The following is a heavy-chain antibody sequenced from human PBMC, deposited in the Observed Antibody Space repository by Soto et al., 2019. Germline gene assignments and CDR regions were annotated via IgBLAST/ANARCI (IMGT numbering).Heavy chain of an antibody. D-gene: IGHD2-15*01. CDR2: IWYDGSNK. Sequence: QVQLVESGGGVVQPGRSLRLSCAASGFTFSSYGMHWVRQAPGKGLEWVAVIWYDGSNKYYADSVKGRFTISRDNSKNTLYLQMNSLRAEDTAVYYCARDGDVVVVAATAMFDYWGQGTLVTVSS. J-gene: IGHJ4*02. CDR3: ARDGDVVVVAATAMFDY. CDR1: GFTFSSYG. V-gene: IGHV3-33*01.